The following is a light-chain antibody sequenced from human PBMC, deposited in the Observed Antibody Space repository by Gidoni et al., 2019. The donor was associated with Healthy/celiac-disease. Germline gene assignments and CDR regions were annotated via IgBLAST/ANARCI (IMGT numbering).Light chain of an antibody. CDR3: QQRST. V-gene: IGKV3-11*01. CDR2: DAS. Sequence: EIVLTQSPDTLSLSPGERATLSCRASQSVSSYLAWYQQKPGQAPRLLIYDASNRATGIPARFSGSGSGTDFTLTISSLEPEDFAVYYCQQRSTFGGGTKVEIK. CDR1: QSVSSY. J-gene: IGKJ4*01.